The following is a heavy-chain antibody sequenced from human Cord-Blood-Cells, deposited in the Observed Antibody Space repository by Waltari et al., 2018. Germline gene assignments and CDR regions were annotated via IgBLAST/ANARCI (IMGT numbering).Heavy chain of an antibody. J-gene: IGHJ3*02. V-gene: IGHV5-51*03. CDR1: GSSFTSYW. CDR3: ARRTGDSDDAFDI. Sequence: EVQPAQSGAEVKKPGESLKIPCKGSGSSFTSYWIRGARQMPGKGLEWMGIIYPGDSDTRYSPSFQGQVTISADKSISTAYLQWSSLKASDTAMYYCARRTGDSDDAFDIWGQGTMVTVSS. D-gene: IGHD7-27*01. CDR2: IYPGDSDT.